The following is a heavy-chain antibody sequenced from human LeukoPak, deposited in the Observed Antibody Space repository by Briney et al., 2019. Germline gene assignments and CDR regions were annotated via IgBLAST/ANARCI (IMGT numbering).Heavy chain of an antibody. Sequence: GGSLRLSCAASGFTFSSYWMHWVRQVPGKGRIWVGRINTYGTSTTYGDSVEGRFTISRDNAKNTLYLEMNSLRDDDTAVYYCARGSTTVTTKDWFDPWGQGAPVTVSS. CDR1: GFTFSSYW. V-gene: IGHV3-74*03. CDR2: INTYGTST. CDR3: ARGSTTVTTKDWFDP. J-gene: IGHJ5*02. D-gene: IGHD4-17*01.